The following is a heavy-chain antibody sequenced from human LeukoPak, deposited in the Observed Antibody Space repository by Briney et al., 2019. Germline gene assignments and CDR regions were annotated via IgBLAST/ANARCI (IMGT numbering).Heavy chain of an antibody. Sequence: PGGSLRLSCAASGFTFSNYEMNWVRQAPGKGLEWLSYINGSGSTIYYTDSVKGRFTISRDNAKDSLYLQMNSLRAEDTAVYYCARVRSGYSHENYFDYWGQGTLVTVSS. V-gene: IGHV3-48*03. D-gene: IGHD5-18*01. CDR3: ARVRSGYSHENYFDY. CDR2: INGSGSTI. CDR1: GFTFSNYE. J-gene: IGHJ4*02.